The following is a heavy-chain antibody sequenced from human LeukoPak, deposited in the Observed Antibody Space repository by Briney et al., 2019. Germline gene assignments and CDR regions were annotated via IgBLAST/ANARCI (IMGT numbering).Heavy chain of an antibody. Sequence: QQGGSLRLSCAASGFTFDEHDMYWVRQVPGKGLEWVCLISKDGGNKHYADSVKGRFTISRDNSKNTLYLQMNSLRAEDTAVYYCARDHWPYCSSTSCYGVDYWGQGTLVTVSS. V-gene: IGHV3-33*07. CDR1: GFTFDEHD. J-gene: IGHJ4*02. CDR3: ARDHWPYCSSTSCYGVDY. CDR2: ISKDGGNK. D-gene: IGHD2-2*01.